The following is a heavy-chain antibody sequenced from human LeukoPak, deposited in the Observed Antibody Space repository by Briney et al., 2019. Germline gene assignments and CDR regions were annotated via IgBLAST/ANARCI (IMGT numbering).Heavy chain of an antibody. V-gene: IGHV1-2*02. CDR1: GYTFTGYY. CDR3: ATYSGGWYVVQ. CDR2: INPNSGGT. J-gene: IGHJ4*02. Sequence: ASVKVSCKSSGYTFTGYYMHWVRQAPGQGLEWMGWINPNSGGTNYAQKFQGRVTMTRDTSISTAYMELSSLRSDDTAVYYCATYSGGWYVVQWGQGTLVTVSS. D-gene: IGHD6-19*01.